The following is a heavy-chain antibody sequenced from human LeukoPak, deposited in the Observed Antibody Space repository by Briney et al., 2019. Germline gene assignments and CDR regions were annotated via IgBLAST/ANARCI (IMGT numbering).Heavy chain of an antibody. J-gene: IGHJ4*02. V-gene: IGHV1-2*02. Sequence: GASVKVSCKASGYTFTGYYMHWVRQAPGQGLEWTGWINPNSGGTNYAQKFQGRVTMTRDTSISTAYMELSRLRSDDTAVYYCARDEGAGYNWNFRFDYWGQGTLVTVSS. CDR1: GYTFTGYY. CDR2: INPNSGGT. CDR3: ARDEGAGYNWNFRFDY. D-gene: IGHD1-7*01.